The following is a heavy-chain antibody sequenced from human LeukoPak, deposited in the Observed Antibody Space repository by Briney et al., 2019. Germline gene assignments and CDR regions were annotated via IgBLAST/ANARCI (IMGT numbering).Heavy chain of an antibody. CDR3: ARDNVKAFDI. CDR1: GFTFDDYG. CDR2: INWNGGST. D-gene: IGHD3-16*01. J-gene: IGHJ3*02. Sequence: PGGSLRLSCAASGFTFDDYGLSWVRQAPGKGLEWVSGINWNGGSTGYADSVKGRFTISRDNAKKSLYLQMHSLRAEDTAVYYCARDNVKAFDIWGQGTMVTVSS. V-gene: IGHV3-20*04.